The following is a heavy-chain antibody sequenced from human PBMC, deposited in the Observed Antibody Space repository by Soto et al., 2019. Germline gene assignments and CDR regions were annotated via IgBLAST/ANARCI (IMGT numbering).Heavy chain of an antibody. Sequence: PGGSLRLSCAASGFTFSSYSMNWVRQAPGKGQEWVSYISSSSSTIYYADSVKGRFTISRDNAKNSLYLQMNSLRAEDTAVYYCARDAAPIYCIVCSCYTPPDAYDICGQGTIVTV. D-gene: IGHD2-15*01. V-gene: IGHV3-48*01. CDR3: ARDAAPIYCIVCSCYTPPDAYDI. CDR1: GFTFSSYS. CDR2: ISSSSSTI. J-gene: IGHJ3*02.